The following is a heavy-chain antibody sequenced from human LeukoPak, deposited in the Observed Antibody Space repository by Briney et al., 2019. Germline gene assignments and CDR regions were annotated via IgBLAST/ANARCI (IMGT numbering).Heavy chain of an antibody. CDR1: GFTFGDYA. J-gene: IGHJ2*01. V-gene: IGHV3-49*04. CDR2: IRSKAYGGTI. CDR3: TRTEWPDDWYFDL. D-gene: IGHD3-3*01. Sequence: GSLRLSCTTSGFTFGDYAMSWVRQAPGKGLEWVGFIRSKAYGGTIEYAASVKGRFTISRDDSKSIAYLQMNSLKTEDTAVYYCTRTEWPDDWYFDLWGRGTLVTVSS.